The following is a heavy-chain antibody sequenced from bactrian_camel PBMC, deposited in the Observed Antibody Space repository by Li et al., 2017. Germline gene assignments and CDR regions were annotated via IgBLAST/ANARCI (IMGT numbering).Heavy chain of an antibody. Sequence: VQLVESGGGLVQPGGSLRLSCAASGFTFSSYLMNWVRQAPGKGLEWVSAINTDGSTTYYTDSVKGRFTISLDHAKNVLYLQMNNLEPEDTAVYYCLAVSGYWGQGTQVTVS. J-gene: IGHJ6*01. CDR1: GFTFSSYL. D-gene: IGHD1*01. CDR3: LAVSGY. V-gene: IGHV3S40*01. CDR2: INTDGSTT.